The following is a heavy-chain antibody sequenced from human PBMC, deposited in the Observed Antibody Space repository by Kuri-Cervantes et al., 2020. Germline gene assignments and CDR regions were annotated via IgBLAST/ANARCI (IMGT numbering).Heavy chain of an antibody. CDR3: ARDHWGPQYSYGIDS. CDR2: INHSGST. J-gene: IGHJ4*02. CDR1: GGSFSGYY. D-gene: IGHD5-18*01. Sequence: ESLKISCSVYGGSFSGYYWSWIRQPPGKGLEWIGEINHSGSTNYTPSLKSRVTISVDTSKNQFSLKLSSVTAADTAVYYCARDHWGPQYSYGIDSWGPGTLVTVSS. V-gene: IGHV4-34*01.